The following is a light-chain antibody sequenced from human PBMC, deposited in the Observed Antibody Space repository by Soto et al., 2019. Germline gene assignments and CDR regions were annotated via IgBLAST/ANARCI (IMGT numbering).Light chain of an antibody. CDR3: QQRSNWPWS. Sequence: EIVLTQSPGTLSLSPGERATLSFRASQSVSNNYLAWYQQKPGQAPRLLIYGASNRATGIPDRFSGSGSGTDFTLTISRLEPEDFAVYYCQQRSNWPWSFGQGTKVDI. CDR2: GAS. J-gene: IGKJ1*01. CDR1: QSVSNNY. V-gene: IGKV3D-20*02.